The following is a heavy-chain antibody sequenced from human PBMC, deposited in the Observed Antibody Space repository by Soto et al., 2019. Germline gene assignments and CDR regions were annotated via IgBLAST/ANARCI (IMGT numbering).Heavy chain of an antibody. CDR3: AGRHDYGDRDYYYYYMDV. D-gene: IGHD4-17*01. CDR1: GGTFSSYT. V-gene: IGHV1-69*02. J-gene: IGHJ6*03. CDR2: IIPILGIA. Sequence: QVQLVQSGAEVKKPGSSVKVSCKASGGTFSSYTISWVRQAPGQGLEWMGRIIPILGIANYAQKFQGRVTITADKSTSTAYMELSSLRSEDTAVYYCAGRHDYGDRDYYYYYMDVWGKGTTVTVSS.